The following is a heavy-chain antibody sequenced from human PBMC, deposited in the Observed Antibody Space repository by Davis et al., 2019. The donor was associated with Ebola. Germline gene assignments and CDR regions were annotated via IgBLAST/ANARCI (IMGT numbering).Heavy chain of an antibody. CDR3: ARDRGFWSGSPFDY. Sequence: PGGSLRLSCAASGFVFSNYVMSWVRRAPGKGLEWVSTLGTSADPYYADSVKGRFTISRDNAKNSLYLQMNSLRDEDTAVYYCARDRGFWSGSPFDYWGQGTLVTVSS. V-gene: IGHV3-69-1*01. CDR2: LGTSADP. CDR1: GFVFSNYV. J-gene: IGHJ4*02. D-gene: IGHD3-3*01.